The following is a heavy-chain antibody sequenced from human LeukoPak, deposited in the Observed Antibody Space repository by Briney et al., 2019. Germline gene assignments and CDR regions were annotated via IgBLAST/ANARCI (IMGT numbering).Heavy chain of an antibody. CDR3: ARGAVEMATIGILDY. V-gene: IGHV4-59*08. CDR2: IYYSGST. CDR1: GGSISSYY. D-gene: IGHD5-24*01. Sequence: SETLSLTCTVSGGSISSYYWSWIRQPPGKGLEWIGYIYYSGSTNYNPSLKSRVTISVDTSKNQFSLKLSSVTAADTAVYYCARGAVEMATIGILDYWGQGTLVTVSS. J-gene: IGHJ4*02.